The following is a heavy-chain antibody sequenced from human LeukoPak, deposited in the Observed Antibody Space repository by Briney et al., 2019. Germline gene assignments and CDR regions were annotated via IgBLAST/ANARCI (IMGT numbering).Heavy chain of an antibody. CDR1: GFTFSDYW. Sequence: GGSLRLSCAASGFTFSDYWIHWVRQAPGKGLVWVSRINNDGSDTIYADSVKGRFTISRDNAKNTLYLQMNSLTAEDTAVYYCSRGGFAHAFDLWGQGTMVTVSS. CDR3: SRGGFAHAFDL. J-gene: IGHJ3*01. V-gene: IGHV3-74*01. CDR2: INNDGSDT.